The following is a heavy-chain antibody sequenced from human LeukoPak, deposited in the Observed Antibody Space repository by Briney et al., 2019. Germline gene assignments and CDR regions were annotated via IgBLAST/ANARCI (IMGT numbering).Heavy chain of an antibody. Sequence: SQTLSLTCTVSGGSISSSSYYWGWIRQPPGKGLEWIGSIYYSGTTYYNPSLKSRVTISVDTSKNQFSLKLSSVTAADTALYYCAKHYMGSSYNHGLDCWGQGTLVTVSS. V-gene: IGHV4-39*01. J-gene: IGHJ4*02. CDR1: GGSISSSSYY. D-gene: IGHD3-10*01. CDR3: AKHYMGSSYNHGLDC. CDR2: IYYSGTT.